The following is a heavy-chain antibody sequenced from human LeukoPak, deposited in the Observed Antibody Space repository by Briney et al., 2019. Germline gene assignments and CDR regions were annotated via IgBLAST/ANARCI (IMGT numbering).Heavy chain of an antibody. Sequence: GGSLRLSCAASGFTLGIYSMHWVRQAPGKGLEWVAVISYDGSNKYYADSAKGRFTISRDNTKNALYLQMSSRRAEDRAVYYCAKDGSYIFDIWGQGTLVTVSS. V-gene: IGHV3-30*18. D-gene: IGHD4-11*01. CDR1: GFTLGIYS. CDR2: ISYDGSNK. CDR3: AKDGSYIFDI. J-gene: IGHJ4*02.